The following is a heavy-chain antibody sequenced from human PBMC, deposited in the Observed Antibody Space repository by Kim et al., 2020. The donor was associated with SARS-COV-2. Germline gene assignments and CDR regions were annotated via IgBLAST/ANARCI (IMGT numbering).Heavy chain of an antibody. CDR2: INHSGST. J-gene: IGHJ6*02. D-gene: IGHD5-12*01. CDR3: ARGPRVATLPYYYYGMDV. Sequence: SETLSLTCAVYGGSFSGYYWSWIRQPPGKGLEWIGEINHSGSTNYNPSLKSRVTISVDTSKNQFSLKLSSVTAADTAVYYCARGPRVATLPYYYYGMDVWGQGTTVTVSS. CDR1: GGSFSGYY. V-gene: IGHV4-34*01.